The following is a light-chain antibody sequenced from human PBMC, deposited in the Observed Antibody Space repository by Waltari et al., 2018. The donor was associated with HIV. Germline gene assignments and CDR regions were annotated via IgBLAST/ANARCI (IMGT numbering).Light chain of an antibody. CDR3: QSYDMSQSGSLV. CDR1: RSHIGAGSD. V-gene: IGLV1-40*01. Sequence: QSVLTQPPSVSGAPGQRVTSACTGTRSHIGAGSDVHWYQQIPGNAPKLLIYDNNIRPSGVPDRFSGSKSGTSASLAITGLQSEDEADYYCQSYDMSQSGSLVFGGGTKLTVL. J-gene: IGLJ2*01. CDR2: DNN.